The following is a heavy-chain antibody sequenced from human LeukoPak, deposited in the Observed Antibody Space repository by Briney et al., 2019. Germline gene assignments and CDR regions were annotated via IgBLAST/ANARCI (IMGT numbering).Heavy chain of an antibody. CDR1: GFTVSSNY. CDR2: IYSGGST. CDR3: ARRLHSSSWSSFDY. J-gene: IGHJ4*02. D-gene: IGHD6-13*01. Sequence: GGSLRLSCAASGFTVSSNYMSWVRQAPEKGLEWVSVIYSGGSTYYADSVKGRFTISRDNSKNTLYLQMNSLRAEDTAVYYCARRLHSSSWSSFDYWGQGTLVTVSS. V-gene: IGHV3-53*01.